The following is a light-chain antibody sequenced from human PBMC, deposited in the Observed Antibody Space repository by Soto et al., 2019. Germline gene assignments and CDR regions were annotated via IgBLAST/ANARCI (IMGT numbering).Light chain of an antibody. V-gene: IGKV1-39*01. J-gene: IGKJ5*01. CDR1: QSINSY. CDR2: DAS. CDR3: QQSFSTLLIT. Sequence: DIRMTQSPSSLSASIGDGVTITCRASQSINSYLNWYQQKPGKAPKLLISDASNLQSGVPSRFSGSGSGTDFTLTISSLQPEDFATYYCQQSFSTLLITFGQGTRLEIK.